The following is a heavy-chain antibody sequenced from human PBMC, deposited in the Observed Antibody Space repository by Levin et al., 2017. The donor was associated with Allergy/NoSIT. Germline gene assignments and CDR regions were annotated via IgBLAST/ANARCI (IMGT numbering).Heavy chain of an antibody. V-gene: IGHV3-7*01. Sequence: ASVKVSCTASGFSFSGYWMSWVRQAPGKGLEWVASITRDGNEKFYVDSVKGRFTISRDNAKNSLYLQMNSLRAEDTAVYYCSRCEDYWGQGTLVTVSS. CDR2: ITRDGNEK. CDR3: SRCEDY. J-gene: IGHJ4*02. CDR1: GFSFSGYW.